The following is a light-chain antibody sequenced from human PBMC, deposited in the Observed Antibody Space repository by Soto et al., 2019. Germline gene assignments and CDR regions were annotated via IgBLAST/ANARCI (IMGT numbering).Light chain of an antibody. V-gene: IGLV1-40*01. CDR1: SSNIGAGYD. J-gene: IGLJ2*01. CDR3: QSYDSSLSGSV. CDR2: GNN. Sequence: QSVLTQPPSVSGAPGQRVTISCTGSSSNIGAGYDVHWYQQLPGTAPKLLMYGNNNRPSGVPDRFSGFKSGTSASLAITGLQAEDEADYYCQSYDSSLSGSVFGGGTKLTVL.